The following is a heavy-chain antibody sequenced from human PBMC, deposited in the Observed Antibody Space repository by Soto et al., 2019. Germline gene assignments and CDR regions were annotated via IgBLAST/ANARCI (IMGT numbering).Heavy chain of an antibody. CDR3: ARYYYDSSGYYHFDY. D-gene: IGHD3-22*01. V-gene: IGHV1-18*01. J-gene: IGHJ4*02. CDR2: ISAYNGNT. CDR1: GYTFTSYG. Sequence: ASVKVSCKASGYTFTSYGISWVRQAPGQGLEWMGWISAYNGNTNYAQKLQGRVTMTTDTSTSTAYMELRSLRSDDTAVYYCARYYYDSSGYYHFDYWGQGXLVTVSS.